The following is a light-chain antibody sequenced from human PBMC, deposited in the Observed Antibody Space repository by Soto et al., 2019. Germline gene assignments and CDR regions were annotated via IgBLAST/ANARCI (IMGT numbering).Light chain of an antibody. CDR2: DVT. J-gene: IGLJ1*01. CDR3: CSYAGSYTYV. Sequence: QSALTQPRSVSGSPGQSVTISCTGTGSDVGGYNYVSWYQQYPDKAPKVMIYDVTKRPAGVPDRFSGSKSGNTASLTISGLQADDEGDYYCCSYAGSYTYVFGTGTKVTVL. V-gene: IGLV2-11*01. CDR1: GSDVGGYNY.